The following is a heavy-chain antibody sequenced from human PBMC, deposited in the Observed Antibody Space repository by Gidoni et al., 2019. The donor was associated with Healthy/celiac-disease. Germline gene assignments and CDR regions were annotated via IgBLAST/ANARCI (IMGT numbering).Heavy chain of an antibody. CDR1: GFHCSRYT. J-gene: IGHJ4*02. D-gene: IGHD3-10*01. Sequence: EVQLVESGGGLVKPGGSLRLSCAASGFHCSRYTMNWVLQATGKGLEGGSSNRSSSRYISYADSVKGRFTISRDNAKNALYLQMNSLRAEDTAVYYCARITRGSGGYYNGEDYWGQGTLVTVSS. V-gene: IGHV3-21*01. CDR3: ARITRGSGGYYNGEDY. CDR2: NRSSSRYI.